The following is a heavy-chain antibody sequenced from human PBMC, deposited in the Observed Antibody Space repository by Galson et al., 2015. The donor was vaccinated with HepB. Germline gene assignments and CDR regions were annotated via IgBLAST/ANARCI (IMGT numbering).Heavy chain of an antibody. V-gene: IGHV3-23*01. CDR1: GFTFTTQA. D-gene: IGHD4-17*01. CDR2: ISFGSGTT. J-gene: IGHJ4*02. Sequence: SLRLSCAASGFTFTTQAMHWVRQAPGKGLEWVSGISFGSGTTYYADSVQGRFTISRDKSQNTVFVQMNSLRVEDTAVYYWARPPFYTVNYPVFDSWGQGTLVTVSS. CDR3: ARPPFYTVNYPVFDS.